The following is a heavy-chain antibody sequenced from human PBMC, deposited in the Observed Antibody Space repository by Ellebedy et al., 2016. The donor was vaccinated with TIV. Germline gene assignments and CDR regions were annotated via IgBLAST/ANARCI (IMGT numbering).Heavy chain of an antibody. D-gene: IGHD3-9*01. J-gene: IGHJ4*02. V-gene: IGHV3-30-3*01. Sequence: GGSLRLSXAASGFTFSSYAMYWVRQAPGKGLEWVAVISYDGSNKYYADSVKGRFTISRDNSKNTLYLQMNSLRAEDTAVYYCAKGLVRYFDLGYWGQGTLVTVSS. CDR1: GFTFSSYA. CDR2: ISYDGSNK. CDR3: AKGLVRYFDLGY.